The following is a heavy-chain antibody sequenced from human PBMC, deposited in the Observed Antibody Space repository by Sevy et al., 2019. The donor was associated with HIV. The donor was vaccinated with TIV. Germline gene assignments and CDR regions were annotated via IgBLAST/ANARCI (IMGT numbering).Heavy chain of an antibody. CDR2: IKQDGSEK. J-gene: IGHJ6*02. V-gene: IGHV3-7*01. Sequence: GGSLRLSCAASGFTFSSYWMSWVRQAPGKGLEWVANIKQDGSEKYYVDSVKGRFTISRDNAKNSLYLQMNSLRVEDTAVYYCARDQGNTGIYYYYGMDVWGQGTTVTVSS. D-gene: IGHD3-10*01. CDR1: GFTFSSYW. CDR3: ARDQGNTGIYYYYGMDV.